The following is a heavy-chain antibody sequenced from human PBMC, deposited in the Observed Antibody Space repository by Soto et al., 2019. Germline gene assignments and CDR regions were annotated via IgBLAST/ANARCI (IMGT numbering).Heavy chain of an antibody. Sequence: EVPLLESGGGLVHPGGSLRLSCEASGFSFSSFAMSWVRQAPGKGLEWVSGIGGSGGSTYYADSVKGRFTISRDNSKNTLYLQMNSLRVEDTVVYYCARAEDDYGDQDHFDFWGQGTLVTVSS. D-gene: IGHD4-17*01. J-gene: IGHJ4*02. V-gene: IGHV3-23*01. CDR2: IGGSGGST. CDR1: GFSFSSFA. CDR3: ARAEDDYGDQDHFDF.